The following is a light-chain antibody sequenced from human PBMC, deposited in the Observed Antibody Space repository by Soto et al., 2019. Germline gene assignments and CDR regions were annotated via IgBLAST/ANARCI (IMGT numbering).Light chain of an antibody. CDR2: GAS. V-gene: IGKV3-20*01. J-gene: IGKJ1*01. Sequence: EIVLTQSPGTLSLSPGERTTLSCRASQSVSSSYLAWYQQKPGQAPRLLIYGASSRATGIPDRFSGSVSGTDFTLTISRLEPEDSAVYYCQQYDSSPKTFGQGTKVDIK. CDR3: QQYDSSPKT. CDR1: QSVSSSY.